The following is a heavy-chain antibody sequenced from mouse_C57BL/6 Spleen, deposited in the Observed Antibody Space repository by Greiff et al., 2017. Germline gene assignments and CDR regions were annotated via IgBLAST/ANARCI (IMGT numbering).Heavy chain of an antibody. V-gene: IGHV1-22*01. J-gene: IGHJ2*01. CDR1: GYTFTDYN. D-gene: IGHD1-1*01. CDR3: ARGYYGSSYVDYFDY. CDR2: INPNNGGT. Sequence: FQLQQSGPELVKPGASVKMSCKASGYTFTDYNMHWVKPGPGKSLEWIGYINPNNGGTSYNQKFKGKATLTVNKSSSTAYMELRSLTSEDSAVYYCARGYYGSSYVDYFDYWGQGTTLTVSS.